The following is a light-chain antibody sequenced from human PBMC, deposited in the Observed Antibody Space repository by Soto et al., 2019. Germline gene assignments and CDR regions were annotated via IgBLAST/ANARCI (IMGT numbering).Light chain of an antibody. J-gene: IGLJ3*02. Sequence: QSALTQPASVSGSPGQSITISCTGTSSDVGSYNFVSWYQQHPGKAPKLMISEVSKRPSGVSNRFSGSKSGNTASLTISGRHGEDEADYYCCAKPASTAWVFGGGTKLTVL. CDR2: EVS. V-gene: IGLV2-23*02. CDR1: SSDVGSYNF. CDR3: CAKPASTAWV.